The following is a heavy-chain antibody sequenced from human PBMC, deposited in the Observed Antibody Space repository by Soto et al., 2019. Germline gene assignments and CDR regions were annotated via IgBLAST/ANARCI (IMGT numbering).Heavy chain of an antibody. D-gene: IGHD2-2*01. CDR1: GFTFSNHA. CDR2: ISDSGST. CDR3: AIVPWGHYYARASCLYFFEH. Sequence: EVQLLESGGALVQPGWCLRLSCEASGFTFSNHAINWVRQAPGKGLEWVSTISDSGSTYYADSVKGRFTISRDNSKNLLNLQMSCLRAHDTAVYDGAIVPWGHYYARASCLYFFEHGGQGTLVIVSS. J-gene: IGHJ4*02. V-gene: IGHV3-23*01.